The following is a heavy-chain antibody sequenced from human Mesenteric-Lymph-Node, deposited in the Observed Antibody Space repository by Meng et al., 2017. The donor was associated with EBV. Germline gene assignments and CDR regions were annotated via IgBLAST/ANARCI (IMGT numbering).Heavy chain of an antibody. V-gene: IGHV4-61*01. CDR1: GGSVSSGSYY. CDR3: ARDLGSGI. J-gene: IGHJ4*02. CDR2: MYYTGSG. D-gene: IGHD3-16*01. Sequence: QVQAHDAGPGLGKPSETLSLTFTVSGGSVSSGSYYWSWIRQPPGKGLEWIGYMYYTGSGNYIPSLKSRVTILVDTSKNQFFLRLSSVTAADTAVYYCARDLGSGIWGQGMLVTVSS.